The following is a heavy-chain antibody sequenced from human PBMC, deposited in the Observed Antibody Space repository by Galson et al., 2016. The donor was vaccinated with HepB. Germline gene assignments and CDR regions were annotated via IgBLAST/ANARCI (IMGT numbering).Heavy chain of an antibody. CDR1: GFTFSSHG. D-gene: IGHD1-26*01. V-gene: IGHV3-48*01. CDR2: IKSSSSNV. CDR3: VRTVSVGARPGRHHDH. J-gene: IGHJ4*02. Sequence: SLRLSCAASGFTFSSHGMNWIRQAPGKGLEWVSQIKSSSSNVYYADSVKGRFTISRDDSKDSLYLQMNSLRPDDTAVYYCVRTVSVGARPGRHHDHWGQGTVVTVSS.